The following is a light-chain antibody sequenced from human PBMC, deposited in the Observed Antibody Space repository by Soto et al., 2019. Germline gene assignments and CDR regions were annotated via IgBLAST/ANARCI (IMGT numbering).Light chain of an antibody. CDR3: QQYNDWRT. Sequence: EIVMTQSPATLSVSPGERATLSCRASQSVSSNLAWYQQKPGQAPRLLIYSASTRATGIPVRFSGSGSGTEFTLTISSLQSEDFAVYYCQQYNDWRTFGQGTKVDIK. CDR1: QSVSSN. J-gene: IGKJ1*01. CDR2: SAS. V-gene: IGKV3-15*01.